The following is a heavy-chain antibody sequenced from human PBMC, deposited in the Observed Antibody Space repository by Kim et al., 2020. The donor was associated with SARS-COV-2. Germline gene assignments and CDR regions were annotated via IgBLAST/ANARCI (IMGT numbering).Heavy chain of an antibody. CDR3: AREAYYGSAYYFDY. D-gene: IGHD3-10*01. J-gene: IGHJ4*02. Sequence: NPSLKSRVTISVDTSKNQFSLKLSSVTAADTAVYYCAREAYYGSAYYFDYWVQGTLVTVSS. V-gene: IGHV4-59*01.